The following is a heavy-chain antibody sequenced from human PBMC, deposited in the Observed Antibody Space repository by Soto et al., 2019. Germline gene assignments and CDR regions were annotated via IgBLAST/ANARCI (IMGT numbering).Heavy chain of an antibody. Sequence: PGGSLRLSCTASGFTFSSHWMHWVRQGPGKGLVWVSRIKSDGSSTNYADSVKGRFTISRDNAENTLYLQMNSLRSDDTAVYYCAREKTRGSGNDYWGQGTLVTVSS. CDR1: GFTFSSHW. CDR2: IKSDGSST. V-gene: IGHV3-74*01. D-gene: IGHD3-10*01. CDR3: AREKTRGSGNDY. J-gene: IGHJ4*02.